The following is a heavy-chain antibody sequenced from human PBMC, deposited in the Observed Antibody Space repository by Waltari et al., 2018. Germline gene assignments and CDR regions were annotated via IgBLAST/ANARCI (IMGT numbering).Heavy chain of an antibody. CDR1: GGSISSGGYS. Sequence: QLQLQESGSGLVKPSQTLSLTCAVSGGSISSGGYSWSWIRQPPGKGLEWIGYIYHSGSTSYNPSLKSRVTLSVDRAKNQFSLRLSSVTAADTAVYYCARERRFTIFGVVIAGGVFDYWGQGTLVTVSS. CDR2: IYHSGST. CDR3: ARERRFTIFGVVIAGGVFDY. D-gene: IGHD3-3*01. V-gene: IGHV4-30-2*01. J-gene: IGHJ4*02.